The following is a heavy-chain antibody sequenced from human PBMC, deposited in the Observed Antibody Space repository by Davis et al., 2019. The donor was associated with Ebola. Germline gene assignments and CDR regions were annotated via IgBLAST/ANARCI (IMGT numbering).Heavy chain of an antibody. D-gene: IGHD3-3*01. CDR3: AISDYNFWRGYSNYYGMDV. V-gene: IGHV1-24*01. CDR1: GNTLTEFS. Sequence: ASVKVSCKVSGNTLTEFSIHWVRQAPGKGLEWMGGFDSEGGETTYSQKFQGRVTMTEDRSTDTAHMELSSLRSEDAAVYYCAISDYNFWRGYSNYYGMDVWGQGTTVTVS. J-gene: IGHJ6*02. CDR2: FDSEGGET.